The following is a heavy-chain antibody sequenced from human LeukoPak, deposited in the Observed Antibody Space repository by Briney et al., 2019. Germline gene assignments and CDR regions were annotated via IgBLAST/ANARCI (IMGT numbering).Heavy chain of an antibody. CDR1: GGSISSYY. CDR3: ASADGYSSGWYHY. CDR2: VYYSGST. V-gene: IGHV4-59*08. D-gene: IGHD6-19*01. Sequence: SETLSLTYTVSGGSISSYYWSWIRQPPGKGLEWIGYVYYSGSTNYNPSLKSRVTISVDTSKNQFSLKLSSVTAADTAVYYCASADGYSSGWYHYWGQGTLVTVSS. J-gene: IGHJ4*02.